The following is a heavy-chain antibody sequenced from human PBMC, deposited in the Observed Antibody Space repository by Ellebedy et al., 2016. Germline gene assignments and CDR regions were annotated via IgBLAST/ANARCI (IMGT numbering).Heavy chain of an antibody. CDR3: ATGRGGSGPDS. D-gene: IGHD3-10*01. J-gene: IGHJ4*02. V-gene: IGHV4-38-2*02. CDR2: IFYSGTT. CDR1: GYSLISGYY. Sequence: SETLSLTCSVSGYSLISGYYWGWIRPPPGKGLEWIGSIFYSGTTYYNPSLKSRVTISADTSKNQFSLRLSSVTAADTAVYYCATGRGGSGPDSWGQGTLVTVSS.